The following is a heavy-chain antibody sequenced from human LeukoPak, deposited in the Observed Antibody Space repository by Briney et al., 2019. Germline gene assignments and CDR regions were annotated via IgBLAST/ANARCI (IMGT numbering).Heavy chain of an antibody. D-gene: IGHD2-21*02. CDR3: AKDRLSTPIAPRFDP. J-gene: IGHJ5*02. CDR2: ISGSGGST. Sequence: GGPLRLSCAASGFTFSSYAMSWVRQAPGKGLEWVSVISGSGGSTSYADSVKGRFTISRDNSKNTSYLQMNSLRAEDTALYYCAKDRLSTPIAPRFDPWGQGTQVTVSS. CDR1: GFTFSSYA. V-gene: IGHV3-23*01.